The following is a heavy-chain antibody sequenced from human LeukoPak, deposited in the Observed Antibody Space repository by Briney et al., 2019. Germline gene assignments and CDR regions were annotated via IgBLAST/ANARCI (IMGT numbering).Heavy chain of an antibody. J-gene: IGHJ4*02. Sequence: GGSLRLSCAASGLTFSSYAMSWVRQAPGKGLEWVSAISGSGGSTYYADSVKGRFTISRDNSKNTLYLQMNSLRAEDTAVYYCAKAIAAAGNFDYWGQGTLVTVSS. CDR1: GLTFSSYA. CDR3: AKAIAAAGNFDY. CDR2: ISGSGGST. D-gene: IGHD6-13*01. V-gene: IGHV3-23*01.